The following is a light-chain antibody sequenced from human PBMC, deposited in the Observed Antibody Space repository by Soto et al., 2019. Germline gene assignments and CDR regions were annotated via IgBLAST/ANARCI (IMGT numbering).Light chain of an antibody. CDR1: QSVRSF. V-gene: IGKV3-11*01. CDR3: HQRQSWPRT. Sequence: EIVLSQSPATLSLYPGERATLSCRASQSVRSFLAWYQHKPGQAPRLLIYYTSNRATGIPARFSGSGSGTDFTLTINSLAPEDFAIYYCHQRQSWPRTFGQGTKVDI. J-gene: IGKJ1*01. CDR2: YTS.